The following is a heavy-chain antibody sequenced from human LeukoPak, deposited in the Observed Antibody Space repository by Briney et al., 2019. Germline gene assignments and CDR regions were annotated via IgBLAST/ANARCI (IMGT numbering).Heavy chain of an antibody. CDR1: GGSISSGDYY. D-gene: IGHD2-2*01. J-gene: IGHJ4*02. CDR2: IYTSGST. V-gene: IGHV4-61*02. CDR3: ARVKWYCSSTSCHGGFDY. Sequence: PSQTLSLTCTVSGGSISSGDYYWSWIRQPAGKGLEWIGRIYTSGSTNYNPSLKSRVTISVDTSKNQFSLKLSSVTAADTAVYYCARVKWYCSSTSCHGGFDYWGQGTLVTVSS.